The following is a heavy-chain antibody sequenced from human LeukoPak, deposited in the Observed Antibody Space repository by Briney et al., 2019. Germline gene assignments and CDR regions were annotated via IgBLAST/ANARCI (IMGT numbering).Heavy chain of an antibody. CDR3: ARDGLAAATLHWCFDL. CDR2: IKQDGSEK. V-gene: IGHV3-7*01. CDR1: GFTFSSYA. D-gene: IGHD6-25*01. Sequence: GGSLRLSCAASGFTFSSYAMSWVRQAPGKGLEWVANIKQDGSEKYYVDSVKGRFTISRDNARNSLYLQMNSLRAEDTAVSYCARDGLAAATLHWCFDLWGRGTLVTVSS. J-gene: IGHJ2*01.